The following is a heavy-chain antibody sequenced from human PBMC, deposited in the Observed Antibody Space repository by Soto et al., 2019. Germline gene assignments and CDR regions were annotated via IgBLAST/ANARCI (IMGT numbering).Heavy chain of an antibody. D-gene: IGHD3-10*01. V-gene: IGHV4-59*01. CDR2: IYYSGTT. Sequence: QVQLQESGPGLVKPSETLSLTCTVSGGSISSYYWSWIRQPPGKGLEWIGNIYYSGTTDYNPSLKRRVTMSVDTSRNQFSLKLSSVTAADTAMYHCSRGGASGATTNYWGQGTLVTVSS. J-gene: IGHJ4*02. CDR3: SRGGASGATTNY. CDR1: GGSISSYY.